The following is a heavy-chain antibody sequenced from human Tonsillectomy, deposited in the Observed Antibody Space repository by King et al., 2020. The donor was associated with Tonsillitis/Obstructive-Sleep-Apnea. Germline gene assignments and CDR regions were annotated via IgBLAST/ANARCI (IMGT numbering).Heavy chain of an antibody. CDR3: AREVVVGIAMVTEPTRGWFDP. V-gene: IGHV1-69*01. CDR1: GDTFSSYA. CDR2: IIPIFGTA. D-gene: IGHD2-21*01. J-gene: IGHJ5*02. Sequence: VQLVESGAEVKKPGSSVKVSCKASGDTFSSYAISWVRQAPGQGLEWMGGIIPIFGTANYAQKFQGIVTITADESTSTAYMELSSLRSEDTSVYYCAREVVVGIAMVTEPTRGWFDPCGQGTLVTVS.